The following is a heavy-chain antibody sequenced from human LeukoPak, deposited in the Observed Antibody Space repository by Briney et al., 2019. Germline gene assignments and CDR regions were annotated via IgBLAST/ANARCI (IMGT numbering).Heavy chain of an antibody. Sequence: GGSLRLSCAASGFAFSSYGMHWVRQAPGKGLEWVAYIHYDSTTEDYADSVKGRFTISRDNSKNTVHLQMDSLRAEDSAVYYCAKNAGYSYGLYYFDYWGQGTLVTVSS. CDR1: GFAFSSYG. J-gene: IGHJ4*02. CDR2: IHYDSTTE. D-gene: IGHD5-18*01. V-gene: IGHV3-30*02. CDR3: AKNAGYSYGLYYFDY.